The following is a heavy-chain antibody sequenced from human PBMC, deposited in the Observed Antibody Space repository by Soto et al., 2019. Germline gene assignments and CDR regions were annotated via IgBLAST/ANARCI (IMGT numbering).Heavy chain of an antibody. CDR2: IIPILGIV. Sequence: QVQLVQSGAEVKKPGSSVKVSCKASGGSLSSYSFSWVRQAPGQGLEWMGRIIPILGIVKDAQKFQGRVKISADKATSTVYMELSRLRSDDTAVYDCAGGRDGYNGDVFDYWGQGTLVTVSS. CDR1: GGSLSSYS. D-gene: IGHD5-12*01. CDR3: AGGRDGYNGDVFDY. J-gene: IGHJ4*02. V-gene: IGHV1-69*02.